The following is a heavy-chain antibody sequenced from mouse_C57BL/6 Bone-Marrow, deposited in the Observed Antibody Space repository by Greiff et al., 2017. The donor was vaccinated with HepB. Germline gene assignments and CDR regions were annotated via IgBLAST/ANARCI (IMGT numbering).Heavy chain of an antibody. CDR1: GYTFTDYN. CDR2: INPNNGGT. D-gene: IGHD2-4*01. J-gene: IGHJ4*01. CDR3: ARLGYDYDDGAYYAMDY. Sequence: VQLQQSGPELVKPGASVKIPCKASGYTFTDYNMDWVKQSHGKSLEWIGDINPNNGGTIYNQKFKGKATLTVDKSSSTAYMELRSLPSEDTAVYYCARLGYDYDDGAYYAMDYWGQGTSVTVSS. V-gene: IGHV1-18*01.